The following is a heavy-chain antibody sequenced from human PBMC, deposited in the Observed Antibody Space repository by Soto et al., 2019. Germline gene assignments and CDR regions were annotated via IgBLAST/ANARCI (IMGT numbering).Heavy chain of an antibody. V-gene: IGHV1-3*01. J-gene: IGHJ4*02. Sequence: GASVKVSCKASGYTFTSYAMHWVRQAPGQRLEWMGWINAGNGNTKYSQKFQGRVTITRDTSASTAYMELSSLRSEDTAVYYCARPHKQQLVLGVFDYWGQGTLVTVSS. CDR2: INAGNGNT. D-gene: IGHD6-13*01. CDR1: GYTFTSYA. CDR3: ARPHKQQLVLGVFDY.